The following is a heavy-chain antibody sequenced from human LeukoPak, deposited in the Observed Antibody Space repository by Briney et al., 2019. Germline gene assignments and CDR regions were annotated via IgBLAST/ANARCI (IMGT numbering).Heavy chain of an antibody. CDR1: GFTFSSYA. J-gene: IGHJ4*02. CDR3: AKVVALKRVLRFLEWLSKTHFDY. CDR2: ISGSGGST. Sequence: PGGSLRLSCAASGFTFSSYAMSWVRQAPGKGLEWVSAISGSGGSTYYADSVKGRFTISRDNSKNTLYLQMNSLRAEDTAVYYCAKVVALKRVLRFLEWLSKTHFDYWGQGTLVTVSS. D-gene: IGHD3-3*01. V-gene: IGHV3-23*01.